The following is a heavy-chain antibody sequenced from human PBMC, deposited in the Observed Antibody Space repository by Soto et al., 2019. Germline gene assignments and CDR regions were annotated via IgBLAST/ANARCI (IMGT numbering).Heavy chain of an antibody. CDR1: GFTFTSYY. CDR3: ARDPNMELIVPAQGGMDV. Sequence: GASVKLSCKASGFTFTSYYMHWARQAPGQGLEWMGIINPSGGSTSYAQKFQGRVTMTRDTSTSTVYMELSSLRSEDTAVYYCARDPNMELIVPAQGGMDVWGQGTTVTVSS. CDR2: INPSGGST. J-gene: IGHJ6*02. V-gene: IGHV1-46*01. D-gene: IGHD2-2*01.